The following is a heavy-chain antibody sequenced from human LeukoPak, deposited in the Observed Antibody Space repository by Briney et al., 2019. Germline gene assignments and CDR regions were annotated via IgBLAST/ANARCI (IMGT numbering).Heavy chain of an antibody. CDR2: ILPNFGKA. CDR3: ARDYCSSTSCYPVGNYYYGMDV. V-gene: IGHV1-69*06. J-gene: IGHJ6*04. Sequence: ASVTVSCKSSGGTFSSYAISWVRQPPGQGLEWMGGILPNFGKANYLQKFQGSGTITADKATSTAYMELSSVRSEDTAVYYCARDYCSSTSCYPVGNYYYGMDVWGKGTTVTVAS. D-gene: IGHD2-2*01. CDR1: GGTFSSYA.